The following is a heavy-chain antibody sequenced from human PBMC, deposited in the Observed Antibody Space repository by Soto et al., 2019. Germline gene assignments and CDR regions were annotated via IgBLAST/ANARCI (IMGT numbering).Heavy chain of an antibody. V-gene: IGHV4-39*01. CDR2: ISYRGST. Sequence: PSETLSLTWTVSGGSICSTTFYWGWIRQPLRQGLELIGSISYRGSTSYNRSLKSRVTISVEPSKNHLSLRLNSVTTADTAVYYCERRLGRSNYTCFDPWGKGTLVTASS. J-gene: IGHJ5*02. D-gene: IGHD1-20*01. CDR3: ERRLGRSNYTCFDP. CDR1: GGSICSTTFY.